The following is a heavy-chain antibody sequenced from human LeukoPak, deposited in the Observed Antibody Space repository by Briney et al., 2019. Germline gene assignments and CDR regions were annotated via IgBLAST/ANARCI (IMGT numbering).Heavy chain of an antibody. CDR3: AGHHPRNTVDF. Sequence: PSETLSLTCTVSGGSISSYYWSWIRQPPGKGLVWIAYISDIGSTNYNPSLKSRVTISLDTSKNQFSLKLSSVTAADTAVYYCAGHHPRNTVDFWGQGTLVTVSS. V-gene: IGHV4-59*08. CDR2: ISDIGST. CDR1: GGSISSYY. D-gene: IGHD2/OR15-2a*01. J-gene: IGHJ4*02.